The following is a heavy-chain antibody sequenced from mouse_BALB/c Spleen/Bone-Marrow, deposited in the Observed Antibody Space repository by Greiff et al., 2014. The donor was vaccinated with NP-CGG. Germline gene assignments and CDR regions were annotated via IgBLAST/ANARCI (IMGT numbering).Heavy chain of an antibody. J-gene: IGHJ4*01. CDR2: IYPSDSYT. CDR3: TRRLTGSYAMDY. V-gene: IGHV1-69*02. D-gene: IGHD4-1*01. Sequence: VKLQESGAELVRPGASVKLSCKASGYTFTSYWINWVKQRPGQGLEWIGNIYPSDSYTNYNQKFKDKATLTVDKSSSTAYMQLSSPTSEDSAVYYCTRRLTGSYAMDYWGQGTSVTVSS. CDR1: GYTFTSYW.